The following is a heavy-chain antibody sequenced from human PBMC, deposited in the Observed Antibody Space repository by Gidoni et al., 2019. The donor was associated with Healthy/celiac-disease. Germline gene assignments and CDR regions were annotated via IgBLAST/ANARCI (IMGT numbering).Heavy chain of an antibody. CDR2: RKQDGSEK. CDR1: GFTFSTSW. V-gene: IGHV3-7*01. J-gene: IGHJ6*02. Sequence: EVQLVESVGGLVQPGGSLIRSFAPSGFTFSTSWLSWVIHAPGKGLEGVANRKQDGSEKYYVESVKGRFTIDRDNAKNSLYLQMNSLRAEDTAVYYCARDSPLYYYDSSGYYYNYYYYGMDVWGQGTTVTVSS. CDR3: ARDSPLYYYDSSGYYYNYYYYGMDV. D-gene: IGHD3-22*01.